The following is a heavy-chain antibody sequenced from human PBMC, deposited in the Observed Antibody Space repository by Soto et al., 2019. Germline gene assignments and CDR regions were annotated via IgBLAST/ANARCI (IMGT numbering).Heavy chain of an antibody. CDR1: GGTFSSYA. J-gene: IGHJ6*02. Sequence: QVQLVQSGAEVKKPGSLVKVSCKASGGTFSSYAISWVRQAPGQGLEWMGGIIPIVGSANYAQKFQGRVTITADESTSTAYMELSCLRSEDSAVYYCARSQGSSTSLEIYYYYYYGMDVWGQGTTVTVSS. CDR3: ARSQGSSTSLEIYYYYYYGMDV. V-gene: IGHV1-69*01. CDR2: IIPIVGSA. D-gene: IGHD2-2*01.